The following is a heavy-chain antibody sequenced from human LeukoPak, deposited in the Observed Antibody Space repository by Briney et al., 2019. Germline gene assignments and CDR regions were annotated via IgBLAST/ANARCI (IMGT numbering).Heavy chain of an antibody. J-gene: IGHJ3*02. V-gene: IGHV3-23*01. CDR1: GFTFSSYA. CDR3: ARQETSSYNGAFDI. D-gene: IGHD1-26*01. CDR2: ISGSGGST. Sequence: GGSLRLSCAASGFTFSSYAMSWVRQAPGKGLEWVSAISGSGGSTYYADSVKGRFTISRDNSKNSLYLQMNSLRADDTAVYHCARQETSSYNGAFDIWGQGTMVTVSS.